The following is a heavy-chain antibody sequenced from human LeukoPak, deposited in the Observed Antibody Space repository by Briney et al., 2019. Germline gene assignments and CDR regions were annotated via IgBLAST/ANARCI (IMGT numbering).Heavy chain of an antibody. CDR3: ARVSGSYFSNWFDP. V-gene: IGHV3-7*01. CDR1: GFTFSSYW. Sequence: GGSLRLSCAASGFTFSSYWMSWVRQAPGKGLEWVANIKQDGSEKYYVDSVKGRFTISRDNAKNSLYLQMNSLRAEDTAVYYCARVSGSYFSNWFDPWGQGTLVTVSS. J-gene: IGHJ5*02. D-gene: IGHD3-10*01. CDR2: IKQDGSEK.